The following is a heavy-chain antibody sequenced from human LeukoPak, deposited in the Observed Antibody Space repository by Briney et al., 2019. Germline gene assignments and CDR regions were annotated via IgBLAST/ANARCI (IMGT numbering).Heavy chain of an antibody. CDR1: AGSISSSSYY. Sequence: SETLSLTCTVSAGSISSSSYYWGWIRQPPGKGLEWIGSIYYSGSTYYNPSLKSRVTISVDTSKNQFSLKLSSVTAADTAVYYCARDFPVNYDILTGHYYFDYWGQGTLVTVSS. CDR2: IYYSGST. CDR3: ARDFPVNYDILTGHYYFDY. D-gene: IGHD3-9*01. V-gene: IGHV4-39*07. J-gene: IGHJ4*02.